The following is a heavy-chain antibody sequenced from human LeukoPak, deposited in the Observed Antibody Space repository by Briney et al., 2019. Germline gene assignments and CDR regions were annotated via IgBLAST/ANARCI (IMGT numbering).Heavy chain of an antibody. V-gene: IGHV3-74*01. J-gene: IGHJ4*02. CDR3: ASPPLIFGVALPGY. CDR2: IDEDGKTI. D-gene: IGHD3-3*01. Sequence: GGSLRLSCAASGFTFNSYWMHWVRQAPGKGLVWVSRIDEDGKTIDYADSVKGRFTISRDNAKNSLYLQMNSLRAEDTAVYYCASPPLIFGVALPGYWGQGTLVTVSS. CDR1: GFTFNSYW.